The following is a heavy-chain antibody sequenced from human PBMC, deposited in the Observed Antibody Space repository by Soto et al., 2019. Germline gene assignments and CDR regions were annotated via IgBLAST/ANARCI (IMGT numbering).Heavy chain of an antibody. D-gene: IGHD3-10*01. V-gene: IGHV3-73*01. CDR1: GFVFKDSS. Sequence: EVLLVESGGGVVQPGGSMKLSCAASGFVFKDSSIHWVRQASGKGLEWVGRIRDRAYNYATAYTASVKGRFTISRDDSNNPAYLQMTSLQTEDTAIYYCTRLISAAQDYWGQWTLVTVSS. CDR3: TRLISAAQDY. CDR2: IRDRAYNYAT. J-gene: IGHJ4*02.